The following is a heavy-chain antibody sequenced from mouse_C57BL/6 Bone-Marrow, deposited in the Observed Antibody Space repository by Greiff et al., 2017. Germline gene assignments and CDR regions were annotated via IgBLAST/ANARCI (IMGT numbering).Heavy chain of an antibody. CDR3: SRQVSTVLATKYFDV. CDR2: ISGGGGNT. D-gene: IGHD1-1*01. V-gene: IGHV5-9*01. Sequence: EVQLVESGGGLVKPGGSLKLSCAASGFTFSSYTMPWVRQTPEKRLQWVAAISGGGGNTYYPDSVKGRFTISRDNDKNILYLQMSSLRSENTALYYCSRQVSTVLATKYFDVWGTGTTLTVSS. J-gene: IGHJ1*03. CDR1: GFTFSSYT.